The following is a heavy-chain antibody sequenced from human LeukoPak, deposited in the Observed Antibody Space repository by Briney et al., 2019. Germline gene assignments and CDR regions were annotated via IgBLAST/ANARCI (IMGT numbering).Heavy chain of an antibody. J-gene: IGHJ4*02. CDR3: ARHSTVYDFWSGYPRPYYFDY. CDR2: IYYSGST. Sequence: SETLSLTCAVYGGSFSGYYWSWIRQPPGKGLEWIGYIYYSGSTNYNPSLKSRVTISVDTSKNQFSLKLSSVTAADTAVYYCARHSTVYDFWSGYPRPYYFDYWGQGTLVTVSS. V-gene: IGHV4-59*08. D-gene: IGHD3-3*01. CDR1: GGSFSGYY.